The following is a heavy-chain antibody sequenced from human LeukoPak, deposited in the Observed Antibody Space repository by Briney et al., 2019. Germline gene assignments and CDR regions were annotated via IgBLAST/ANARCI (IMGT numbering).Heavy chain of an antibody. V-gene: IGHV1-3*01. D-gene: IGHD2-21*02. CDR1: GYTFTNYA. CDR3: ARGRWSATTASYCFDF. Sequence: ASVMVSCKASGYTFTNYAILWGRQAPGRRLEWMGWINAGNGNTKYSQKFQGRVTLTRDTSASTASMEMSSLRSEDTALYYCARGRWSATTASYCFDFWGLGTLVTVSS. J-gene: IGHJ4*02. CDR2: INAGNGNT.